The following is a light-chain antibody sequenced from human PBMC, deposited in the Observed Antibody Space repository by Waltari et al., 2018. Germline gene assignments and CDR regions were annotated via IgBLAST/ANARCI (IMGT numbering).Light chain of an antibody. J-gene: IGLJ2*01. CDR2: GNN. CDR1: SSNIGAGND. CDR3: QSYDSSLSGVI. Sequence: QSVLTQPPSVSGAPGQRITISCTGTSSNIGAGNDVHWYLQLPGTAPTLPILGNNNRPSRVHDRFSASKSDTSASLAITALQAEDEADYYCQSYDSSLSGVIFGGGTKLTVL. V-gene: IGLV1-40*01.